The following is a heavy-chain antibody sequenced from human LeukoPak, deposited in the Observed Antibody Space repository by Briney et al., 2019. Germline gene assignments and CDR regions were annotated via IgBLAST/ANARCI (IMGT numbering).Heavy chain of an antibody. Sequence: GASVKVSCTTSGYTFTSYAISWVRQAPGQGLEWMGGIIPIFGTANYAQKFQGRVTITADESTSTAYMELSSLRSEDTAVYYCARALTIPHYYDSSGYYSTLDYWGQGTLVTVSS. V-gene: IGHV1-69*13. CDR2: IIPIFGTA. CDR1: GYTFTSYA. D-gene: IGHD3-22*01. CDR3: ARALTIPHYYDSSGYYSTLDY. J-gene: IGHJ4*02.